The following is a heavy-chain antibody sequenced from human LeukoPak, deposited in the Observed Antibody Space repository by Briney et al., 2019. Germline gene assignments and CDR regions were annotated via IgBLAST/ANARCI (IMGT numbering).Heavy chain of an antibody. J-gene: IGHJ4*02. V-gene: IGHV1-8*03. CDR1: GGTFSSYA. CDR2: MNPNSGNT. CDR3: ARDYGDYVFDY. D-gene: IGHD4-17*01. Sequence: ASVKVSCKASGGTFSSYAINWVRQATGQGLEWMGWMNPNSGNTGYAQKFQGRVTITRNTSISTAYMELSSLRSEDTAVYYCARDYGDYVFDYWGQGTLVTVSS.